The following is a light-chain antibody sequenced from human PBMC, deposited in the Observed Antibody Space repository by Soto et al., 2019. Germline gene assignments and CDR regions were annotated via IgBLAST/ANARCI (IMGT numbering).Light chain of an antibody. Sequence: ALTQPASVSGTPGQSITISCTGSNSDVGIYNYVSWYQQHPGKAPKLMIYEVGNRPSGVSNRFSGSKSGNTASLTISGLQAEDEADYYCSSYTSSSTYVFGTGTKVTVL. CDR1: NSDVGIYNY. CDR2: EVG. V-gene: IGLV2-14*01. CDR3: SSYTSSSTYV. J-gene: IGLJ1*01.